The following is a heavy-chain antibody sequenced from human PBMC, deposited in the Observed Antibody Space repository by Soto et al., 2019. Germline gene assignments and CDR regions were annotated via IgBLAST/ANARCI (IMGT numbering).Heavy chain of an antibody. J-gene: IGHJ6*02. CDR3: ARXRGYSGDDHYYYFDMDV. CDR2: SIPIFGTA. D-gene: IGHD5-12*01. Sequence: AVKVSCKASGGTSNNYPITWVRQAPGEGLEWMGGSIPIFGTANYAQKFQGRVTISVDESTSTAYMELSSLRSEDTAVYYCARXRGYSGDDHYYYFDMDVWGQGTTVTVSS. CDR1: GGTSNNYP. V-gene: IGHV1-69*13.